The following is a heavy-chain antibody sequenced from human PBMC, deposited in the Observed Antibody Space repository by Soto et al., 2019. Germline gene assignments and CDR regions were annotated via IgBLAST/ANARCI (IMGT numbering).Heavy chain of an antibody. D-gene: IGHD3-16*01. Sequence: GGYLRLSCAASGFTFDDYAMHWVRQAPGKGLEWVSGISWNSGSIGYADSVKGRFTISRDNAKNSLYLQMNSLRAEDTAVYYCARDSFQGGPSDYWGQGTLVTVSS. V-gene: IGHV3-9*01. CDR1: GFTFDDYA. CDR2: ISWNSGSI. CDR3: ARDSFQGGPSDY. J-gene: IGHJ4*02.